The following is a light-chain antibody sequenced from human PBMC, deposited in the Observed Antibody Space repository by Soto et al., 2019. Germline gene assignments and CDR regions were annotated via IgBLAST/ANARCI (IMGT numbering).Light chain of an antibody. Sequence: EIVMTQSPATLSVSPGERATLSCRASQSVSSNLAWYQQKPGQAPRLLIYGASTRATGIPARFSGSGSGTEFTLTISSLQSEDFEVYYCQQYNNWPLTFGQGTKVDIX. CDR3: QQYNNWPLT. CDR1: QSVSSN. CDR2: GAS. J-gene: IGKJ1*01. V-gene: IGKV3-15*01.